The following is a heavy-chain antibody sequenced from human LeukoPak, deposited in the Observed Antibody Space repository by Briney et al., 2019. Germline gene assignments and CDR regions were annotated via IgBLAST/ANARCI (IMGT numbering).Heavy chain of an antibody. CDR2: ISRSGGST. Sequence: GRSLRLSCAASGFSFSSYEMTWVRQAPGKGLEWISHISRSGGSTYYADSVKGRVTISRDNAKNSLYLQMNSLRDEDTAVYYCARDSNWHYFDYWGQRTLVTVSS. CDR3: ARDSNWHYFDY. V-gene: IGHV3-48*03. CDR1: GFSFSSYE. D-gene: IGHD6-13*01. J-gene: IGHJ4*02.